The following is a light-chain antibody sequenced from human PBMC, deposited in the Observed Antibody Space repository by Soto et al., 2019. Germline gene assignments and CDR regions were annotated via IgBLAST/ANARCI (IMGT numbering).Light chain of an antibody. Sequence: DMEMTQSPSSLSASVGDRVTITCRASQSISNYLNWYQHKPGKVPKLLIYAASRLQSEVQTRFSGSGSETDFTLNINSLQPEDFATYHCQPSYGTPLTFGGGTKIEIK. J-gene: IGKJ4*01. CDR3: QPSYGTPLT. V-gene: IGKV1-39*01. CDR1: QSISNY. CDR2: AAS.